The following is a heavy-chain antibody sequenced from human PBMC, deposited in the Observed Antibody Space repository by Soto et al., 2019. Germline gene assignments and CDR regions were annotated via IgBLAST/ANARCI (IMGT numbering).Heavy chain of an antibody. CDR2: INTSAGNT. D-gene: IGHD5-18*01. V-gene: IGHV1-46*01. CDR3: ARLAAVTPPYYFDF. J-gene: IGHJ4*02. Sequence: QVQLVQSGAEVKEPGASVKVSCKAAGYTFISYYMHWVRQAPGQGFEWMGVINTSAGNTVYAQKSQGRGTMTRDTSTNTFYMELSSLGSEDTAVYHCARLAAVTPPYYFDFWGQGTQVTVSS. CDR1: GYTFISYY.